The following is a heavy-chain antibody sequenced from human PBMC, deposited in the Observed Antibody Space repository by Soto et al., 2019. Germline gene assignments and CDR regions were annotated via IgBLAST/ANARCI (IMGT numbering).Heavy chain of an antibody. CDR1: GFTFNNAW. V-gene: IGHV3-15*01. Sequence: EVQLVESGGGLVKPGGSLRLSCAASGFTFNNAWMSWVRQAPGKGLEWVGGIKSKTDGATTDYPAPVKDRMTISRDDSKNTLYLQTNSLNTQDTAVYYGTDLAYCVDVWGQGTTVTVSS. D-gene: IGHD5-12*01. J-gene: IGHJ6*02. CDR2: IKSKTDGATT. CDR3: TDLAYCVDV.